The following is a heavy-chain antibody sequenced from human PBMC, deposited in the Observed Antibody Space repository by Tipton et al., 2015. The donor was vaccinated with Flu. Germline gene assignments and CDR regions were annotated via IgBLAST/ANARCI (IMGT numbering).Heavy chain of an antibody. J-gene: IGHJ3*02. D-gene: IGHD1-26*01. CDR1: GFTFSSYA. V-gene: IGHV3-23*01. CDR3: SGTQGTFDI. CDR2: ISGSGGST. Sequence: LSLTCVASGFTFSSYAMSWVRQVPGKGLEWVSVISGSGGSTYYADSVKGRFTISRDNSKTTLYLQMNSLRVEDTAVYYCSGTQGTFDIWGQGTMVTVSS.